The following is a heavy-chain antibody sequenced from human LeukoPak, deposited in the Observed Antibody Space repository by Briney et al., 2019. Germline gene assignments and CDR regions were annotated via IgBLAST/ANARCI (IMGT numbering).Heavy chain of an antibody. J-gene: IGHJ5*02. CDR3: ARLGIVATVQRPFFDP. D-gene: IGHD5-12*01. Sequence: GESLKISCKGSGYSFTSYWIGWVRQMPGKGLEWMGIIYPGDSDTRYSPSFQGQVTISADKSISTAYLQWSSLKASDTAMYYCARLGIVATVQRPFFDPWGQGTLVTVSS. CDR2: IYPGDSDT. V-gene: IGHV5-51*01. CDR1: GYSFTSYW.